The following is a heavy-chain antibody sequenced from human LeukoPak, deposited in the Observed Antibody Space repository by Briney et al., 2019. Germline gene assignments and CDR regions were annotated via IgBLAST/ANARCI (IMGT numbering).Heavy chain of an antibody. CDR2: ISSSSSYI. CDR1: GFTFSSYS. D-gene: IGHD3-22*01. CDR3: ARDYDGSGYTGAFDI. V-gene: IGHV3-21*01. J-gene: IGHJ3*02. Sequence: GGSLRLSCAASGFTFSSYSMNWVRQAPGKGLEWVSSISSSSSYIYYADSVKGRFTISRDNAKNSLYLQMNSLRAEDTAVYYCARDYDGSGYTGAFDIWGQGTMVTVSS.